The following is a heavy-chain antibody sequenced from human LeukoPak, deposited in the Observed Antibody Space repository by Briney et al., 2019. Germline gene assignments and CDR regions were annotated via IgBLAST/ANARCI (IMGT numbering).Heavy chain of an antibody. V-gene: IGHV3-48*03. CDR1: GFTFSSYE. J-gene: IGHJ4*02. CDR3: ARDLGYSSGWYYFDY. Sequence: SGGSLRLPCAASGFTFSSYEMNWVRQAPGKGLEWVSYISSSGSTIYYADSVKGRLTISRDNAKNSLYLQINSLRAEDTAVYYCARDLGYSSGWYYFDYWGQGTLVTVSS. CDR2: ISSSGSTI. D-gene: IGHD6-19*01.